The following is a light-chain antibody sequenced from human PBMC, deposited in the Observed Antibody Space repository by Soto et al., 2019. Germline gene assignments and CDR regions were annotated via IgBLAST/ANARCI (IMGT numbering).Light chain of an antibody. CDR2: GAS. Sequence: EIVMTQSPVTLSVSPGERATLSCRASQSVGKNLAWYQQRPGQAPRLLIHGASTRASGVPARFSGSGSGTDFTLTISSLQSEDFAVYYCQQYTDSPTTFGPGTKVDLK. CDR1: QSVGKN. CDR3: QQYTDSPTT. V-gene: IGKV3-15*01. J-gene: IGKJ3*01.